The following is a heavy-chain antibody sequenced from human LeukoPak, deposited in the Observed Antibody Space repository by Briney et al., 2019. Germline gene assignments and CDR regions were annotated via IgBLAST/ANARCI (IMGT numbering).Heavy chain of an antibody. CDR1: GFTFSSYG. D-gene: IGHD4-23*01. CDR3: AKDPYGGNSCLFLDY. J-gene: IGHJ4*02. CDR2: ISYDGSNK. V-gene: IGHV3-30*18. Sequence: PGGSLRLSCAASGFTFSSYGMHWVRQAPGKGLEWVAVISYDGSNKYYADSVKGRFTISRDNSKNTLYLQMNSLRAEDTAVYYCAKDPYGGNSCLFLDYWGQGTLVTVSS.